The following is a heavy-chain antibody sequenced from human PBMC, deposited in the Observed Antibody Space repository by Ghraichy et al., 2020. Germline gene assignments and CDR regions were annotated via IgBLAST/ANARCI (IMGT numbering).Heavy chain of an antibody. J-gene: IGHJ5*02. CDR1: GFTFSNYA. CDR3: AKDQRWLVQGDWFDP. V-gene: IGHV3-23*01. Sequence: LSLTCAASGFTFSNYAMSWVRQAPGKGLEWVSAISGSGGSTYYADSVKGRFTISRDNSKKTLYLQMNSLRAEDTAVYYCAKDQRWLVQGDWFDPWGQGTLVTVSS. CDR2: ISGSGGST. D-gene: IGHD6-19*01.